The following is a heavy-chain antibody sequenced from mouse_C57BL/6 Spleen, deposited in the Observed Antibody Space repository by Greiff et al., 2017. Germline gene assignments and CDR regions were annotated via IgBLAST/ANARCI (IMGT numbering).Heavy chain of an antibody. J-gene: IGHJ2*01. CDR3: ARGECDY. V-gene: IGHV1-26*01. CDR1: GYTFTDYY. Sequence: EVQLHQSGAELVKPGASVKISCKASGYTFTDYYMTWVKQRHGKSLEWIGDINPNNGGTSYNQKFKGKATLTVDKSSSTAYMQIRGLTSEYSAVYYGARGECDYWGQGTTLTVSS. CDR2: INPNNGGT.